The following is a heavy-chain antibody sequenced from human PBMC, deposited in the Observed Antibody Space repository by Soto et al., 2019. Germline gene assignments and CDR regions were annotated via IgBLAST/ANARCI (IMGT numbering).Heavy chain of an antibody. CDR2: INVYNGNT. CDR1: GYTFTNYG. CDR3: ARGVGSGSYYNQYNWFDP. D-gene: IGHD3-10*01. Sequence: ASXKVSCKASGYTFTNYGISWVRQAPGQGPEWMGWINVYNGNTKYAQKVQGRVTMTTDTSTSTAYMELRSLRSDDTAVYYCARGVGSGSYYNQYNWFDPWGQGTLVTVSS. V-gene: IGHV1-18*01. J-gene: IGHJ5*02.